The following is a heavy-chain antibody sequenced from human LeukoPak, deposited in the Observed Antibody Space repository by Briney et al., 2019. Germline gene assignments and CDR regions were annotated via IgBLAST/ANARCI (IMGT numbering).Heavy chain of an antibody. D-gene: IGHD5-24*01. Sequence: PGRSLRLSCAASGFTFDDYAMHWVRQAPGKGLEWVSGISWNSGSIGYADSVKGRFTISRDNAKNSLYLQINSLRAEDTALYYCAKSGKMATTMNFDLWGRGTLVTVSS. V-gene: IGHV3-9*01. CDR2: ISWNSGSI. CDR3: AKSGKMATTMNFDL. CDR1: GFTFDDYA. J-gene: IGHJ2*01.